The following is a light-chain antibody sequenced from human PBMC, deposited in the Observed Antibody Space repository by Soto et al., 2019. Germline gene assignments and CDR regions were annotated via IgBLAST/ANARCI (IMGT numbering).Light chain of an antibody. CDR1: QSVSRSY. Sequence: EIVLTQSPGTLSLSPGERATLSCRASQSVSRSYLAWYQQRPGQAPRLLIYDASSRATGIPDRFSGSGSGTDFTLTISRLEPEDSALYYCQQYDTSPWTFGQGTKVEI. J-gene: IGKJ1*01. CDR3: QQYDTSPWT. CDR2: DAS. V-gene: IGKV3-20*01.